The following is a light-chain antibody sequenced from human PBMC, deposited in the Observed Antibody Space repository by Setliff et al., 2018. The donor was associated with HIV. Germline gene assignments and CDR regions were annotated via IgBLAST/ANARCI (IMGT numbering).Light chain of an antibody. CDR1: SNDVGNYNL. CDR3: CSHAGLTSYV. J-gene: IGLJ1*01. CDR2: EVN. Sequence: QSALTQPASVSGSPGQSITISCTGTSNDVGNYNLVSWYQQHPGKAPKLIIYEVNNRPSGVPFRFSGSKSGNTASLTISGLQAEDEADYYCCSHAGLTSYVFGSGTKVTVL. V-gene: IGLV2-23*02.